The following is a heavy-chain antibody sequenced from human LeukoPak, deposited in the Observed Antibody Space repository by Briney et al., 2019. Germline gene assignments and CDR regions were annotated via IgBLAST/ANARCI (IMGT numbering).Heavy chain of an antibody. CDR2: IYYSGST. V-gene: IGHV4-39*07. J-gene: IGHJ5*02. Sequence: PSETLSLTCTVSGGSISSSSYYWGWIRQPPGKGLEWIGSIYYSGSTYYNPSLKSRVTISVDTSKNQFSLKLSSVTAADTAVYYCARYHPSNYYDSNNWFDPWGQGTLVTVSS. CDR3: ARYHPSNYYDSNNWFDP. D-gene: IGHD3-22*01. CDR1: GGSISSSSYY.